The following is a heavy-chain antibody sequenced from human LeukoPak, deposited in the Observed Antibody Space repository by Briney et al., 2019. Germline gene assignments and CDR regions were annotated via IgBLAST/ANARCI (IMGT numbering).Heavy chain of an antibody. CDR3: ARHVGYSSGWD. CDR1: GCRFTSYW. D-gene: IGHD6-19*01. V-gene: IGHV5-51*01. Sequence: GGSLKISFQGSGCRFTSYWIGWVRPMPGKGLGWMGIIYPGDSDTRYSPSFQGQVTISTDKSISTAYLQWSSLKASDTAMYYCARHVGYSSGWDWGQGTLVTVSS. J-gene: IGHJ4*02. CDR2: IYPGDSDT.